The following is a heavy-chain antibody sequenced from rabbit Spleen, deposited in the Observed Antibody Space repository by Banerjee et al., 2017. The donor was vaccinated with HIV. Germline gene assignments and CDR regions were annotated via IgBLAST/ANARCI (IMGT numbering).Heavy chain of an antibody. CDR2: IYAGSVGNT. Sequence: QEQLVESGGDLVKPEGSLTLTCTASGFSFSSSYWICWVRQAPGKGLEWIACIYAGSVGNTYYASWAKGRFTVSKTSSTTVTLQMTSLTAADTATYFCARGSAMMTMVITGYYLHLWGPGTLVTVS. CDR3: ARGSAMMTMVITGYYLHL. J-gene: IGHJ4*01. V-gene: IGHV1S45*01. D-gene: IGHD2-1*01. CDR1: GFSFSSSYW.